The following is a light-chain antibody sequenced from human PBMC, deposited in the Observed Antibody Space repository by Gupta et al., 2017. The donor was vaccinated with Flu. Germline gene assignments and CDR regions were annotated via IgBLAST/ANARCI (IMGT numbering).Light chain of an antibody. CDR2: DDS. J-gene: IGLJ3*02. Sequence: SYVLTQPPSVSVAPGQTARITCWGNNIGSKSVHWYQQKPGQAPVLVVYDDSDRPSGSPERVSGSNSGNTATLTISRVEAGDEADYYCQVWESSSDNQGVFGGGTKLTVL. V-gene: IGLV3-21*02. CDR1: NIGSKS. CDR3: QVWESSSDNQGV.